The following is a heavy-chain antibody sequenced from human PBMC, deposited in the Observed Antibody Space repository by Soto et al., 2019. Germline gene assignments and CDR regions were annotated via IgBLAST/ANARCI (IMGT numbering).Heavy chain of an antibody. V-gene: IGHV1-18*01. CDR2: ISGYNINT. J-gene: IGHJ4*02. D-gene: IGHD1-26*01. Sequence: GPEVKKPGASVRVSCKASGYTFANYGITWVRQTSGQGLEWLGWISGYNINTLYAQKFEGRVTLTTDKSTSTVYMELRSLKSDDTAIYFCARERRGEPLLYWGQGTLVTVSS. CDR3: ARERRGEPLLY. CDR1: GYTFANYG.